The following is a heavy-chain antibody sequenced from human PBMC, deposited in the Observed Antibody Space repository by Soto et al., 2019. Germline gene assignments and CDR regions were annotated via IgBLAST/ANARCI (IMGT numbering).Heavy chain of an antibody. CDR2: IYYSGST. CDR3: ARGFHDYYYDGMDV. Sequence: PSETLSLTCTVSGGSINSSSYYWGWIRQPPGKGLEWIGSIYYSGSTYYNPSLKSRVTISVDTSKNQFSLKLSSVTAADTAVYYCARGFHDYYYDGMDVWGQGTTVTVSS. J-gene: IGHJ6*02. CDR1: GGSINSSSYY. V-gene: IGHV4-39*01.